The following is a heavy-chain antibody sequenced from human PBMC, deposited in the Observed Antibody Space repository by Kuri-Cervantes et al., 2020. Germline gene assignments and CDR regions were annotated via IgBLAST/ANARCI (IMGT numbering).Heavy chain of an antibody. J-gene: IGHJ4*02. CDR3: ARRYTSGWYFFDY. D-gene: IGHD6-19*01. CDR1: GFTFSSYW. V-gene: IGHV3-48*01. Sequence: GESLKISCAASGFTFSSYWMHWVRQAPGKGLEWVSYISSGGSDLYYTDSVKGRFTISRDNAKSSLYLQMNSLRAEDTAVYYCARRYTSGWYFFDYWGQGTLVTVSS. CDR2: ISSGGSDL.